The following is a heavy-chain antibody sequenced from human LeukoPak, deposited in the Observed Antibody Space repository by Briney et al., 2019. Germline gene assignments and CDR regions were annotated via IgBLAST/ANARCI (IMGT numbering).Heavy chain of an antibody. CDR3: AREGSGLPYYYYGMDL. V-gene: IGHV3-30*14. D-gene: IGHD6-19*01. CDR2: ISYDGRNK. CDR1: GFTFSRYA. Sequence: SGGSLRLSCAASGFTFSRYAMHWVRQAPGKGLEWVTVISYDGRNKYYADSVKGRITISRDNSKNTLYLQMNSLRAEDTAVYYCAREGSGLPYYYYGMDLWGQGTTVTVSS. J-gene: IGHJ6*02.